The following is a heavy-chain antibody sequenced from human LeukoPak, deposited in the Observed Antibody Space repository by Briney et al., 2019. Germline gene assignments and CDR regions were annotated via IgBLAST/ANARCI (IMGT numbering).Heavy chain of an antibody. CDR1: GGTFSSYA. V-gene: IGHV1-69*05. D-gene: IGHD3-22*01. J-gene: IGHJ4*02. CDR2: IIPIFGTA. Sequence: SVKVFCKASGGTFSSYAISWVRQAPGQGLEWMGGIIPIFGTANYAQKFQGRVTITTDESTSTAYMELSSLRSEDTAVYYCARTTYYYDSSGYYHLSLYYFDYWGQGTLVTVSS. CDR3: ARTTYYYDSSGYYHLSLYYFDY.